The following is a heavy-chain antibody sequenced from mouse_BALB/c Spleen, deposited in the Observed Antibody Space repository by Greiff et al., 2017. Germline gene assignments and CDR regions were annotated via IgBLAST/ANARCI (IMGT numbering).Heavy chain of an antibody. V-gene: IGHV1S132*01. D-gene: IGHD1-1*02. J-gene: IGHJ3*01. Sequence: VQLQESGAELVKPGASVKLSCKTSGYTFTSYWIQWVKQRPGQGLGWIGEIFPGTGTTYYNEKFKGKATLTIDTSSSTAYMQLSSLTSEDSAVYFCASDYGPSGFAYWGQGTLVTVSA. CDR1: GYTFTSYW. CDR3: ASDYGPSGFAY. CDR2: IFPGTGTT.